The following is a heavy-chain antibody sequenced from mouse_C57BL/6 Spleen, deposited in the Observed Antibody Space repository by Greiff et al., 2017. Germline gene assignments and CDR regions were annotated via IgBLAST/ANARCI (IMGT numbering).Heavy chain of an antibody. J-gene: IGHJ2*01. CDR2: IDPSDSET. D-gene: IGHD5-1*01. V-gene: IGHV1-52*01. CDR3: ARDGVVPSYFDY. Sequence: VQLQQPGAELVRPGSSVKLSCKASGYTFTSYWMHWVKQRPIQGLEWIGNIDPSDSETHYNQKFKDKATLTVDKSSSTAYMQLSSLTSEDSAVYYCARDGVVPSYFDYWGQGTTLTVSS. CDR1: GYTFTSYW.